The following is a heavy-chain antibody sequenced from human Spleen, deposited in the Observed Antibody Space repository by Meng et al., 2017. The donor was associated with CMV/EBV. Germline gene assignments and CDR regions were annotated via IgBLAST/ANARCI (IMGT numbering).Heavy chain of an antibody. V-gene: IGHV5-10-1*03. CDR2: IDPSDSYT. J-gene: IGHJ4*02. D-gene: IGHD6-13*01. Sequence: EGQRVHSGSRVKTPGAALGISCKGSGYSFTSYWISWVRQMPGKGLEWMGRIDPSDSYTNYSPSFQGHVTISADKSISTAYLQWSSLKASDTAMYYCWYGPLPFDDWDQGTLGTVAS. CDR1: GYSFTSYW. CDR3: WYGPLPFDD.